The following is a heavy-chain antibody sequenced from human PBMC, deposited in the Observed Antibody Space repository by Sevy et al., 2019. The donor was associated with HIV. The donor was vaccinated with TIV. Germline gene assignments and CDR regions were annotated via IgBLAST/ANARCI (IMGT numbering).Heavy chain of an antibody. J-gene: IGHJ6*02. CDR1: GFIFSDFY. CDR3: ARAHVVVEPLANYGMDV. D-gene: IGHD2-2*01. V-gene: IGHV3-11*01. Sequence: GGSLRLSCAASGFIFSDFYMSWVRQAPGKGLEWISYISSRGTTIYYADSVKGRFTISRDNAKNSLYLQMNSLTADDTAVYYCARAHVVVEPLANYGMDVWGLGTTVTVSS. CDR2: ISSRGTTI.